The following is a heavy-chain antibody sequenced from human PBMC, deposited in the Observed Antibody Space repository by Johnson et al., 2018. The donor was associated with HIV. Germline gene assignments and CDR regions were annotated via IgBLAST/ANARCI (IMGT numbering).Heavy chain of an antibody. CDR3: ARALRWPNAFDI. Sequence: VQLVESGGGLVQPGGSLRLSCAASGFTVSSNYMSWVRQAPGKGLEWVSVIYSGGSTYYADSVKGRFTISRDNPKNTLYLQMNSLRAEDTALYYCARALRWPNAFDIWGQGTLVTVSS. CDR1: GFTVSSNY. CDR2: IYSGGST. V-gene: IGHV3-66*01. J-gene: IGHJ3*02. D-gene: IGHD4-23*01.